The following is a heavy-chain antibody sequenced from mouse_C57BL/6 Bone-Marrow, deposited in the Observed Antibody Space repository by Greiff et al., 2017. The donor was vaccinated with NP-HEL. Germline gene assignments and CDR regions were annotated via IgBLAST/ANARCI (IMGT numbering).Heavy chain of an antibody. V-gene: IGHV5-9-1*02. CDR1: GFTFSSYA. CDR2: ISSGGDYI. Sequence: EVMLVESGEGLVKPGGSLKLSCAASGFTFSSYAMSWVRQTPEKRLEWVAYISSGGDYIYYADTVKGRFTISSDNARNTLYLQMSSLKSEDTAMYYCTRGPVYYPFDYWGQGTTLTVSS. J-gene: IGHJ2*01. D-gene: IGHD2-1*01. CDR3: TRGPVYYPFDY.